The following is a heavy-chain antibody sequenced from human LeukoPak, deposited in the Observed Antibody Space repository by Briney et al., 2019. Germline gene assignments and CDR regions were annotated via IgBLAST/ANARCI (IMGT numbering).Heavy chain of an antibody. Sequence: SETLSLTCTVSGGSISSYYWSWIRQPPGKGLEWIGYTYYSGSTNYNPSLKSRVTISVDTSKNQFSLKLSSVTAADTAVYYCARRGVYGAYDAFDIWGQGTMVTVSS. V-gene: IGHV4-59*01. CDR3: ARRGVYGAYDAFDI. D-gene: IGHD4-17*01. CDR2: TYYSGST. J-gene: IGHJ3*02. CDR1: GGSISSYY.